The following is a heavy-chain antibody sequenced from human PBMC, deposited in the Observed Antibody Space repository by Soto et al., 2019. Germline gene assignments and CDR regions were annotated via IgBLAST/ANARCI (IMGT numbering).Heavy chain of an antibody. J-gene: IGHJ4*02. Sequence: QVQLVESGGGVVQPGRSLRLSCAASGFTFGSYGMHWVRQAPGKGLEWVAVISYDGSNKYYADSVKGRFTISRDNSKNTLYLQMNSLRAEDTAVYYCAKGIYGDYVYNYWGQGTLVTVSS. V-gene: IGHV3-30*18. D-gene: IGHD4-17*01. CDR1: GFTFGSYG. CDR2: ISYDGSNK. CDR3: AKGIYGDYVYNY.